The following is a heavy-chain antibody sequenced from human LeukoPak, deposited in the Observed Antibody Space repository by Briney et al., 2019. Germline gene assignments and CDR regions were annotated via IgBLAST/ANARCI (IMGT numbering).Heavy chain of an antibody. D-gene: IGHD5-24*01. V-gene: IGHV1-18*01. Sequence: VASVKVSCKASGYTFTTYGITWVRQAPEQGLEWMGWISAYNGNTNYAQKLQGRVTMTTDTSTSTAYMELRSLRSDDTAVYYCARGLVDGYKELGYWGQGTLVTVSS. CDR2: ISAYNGNT. CDR3: ARGLVDGYKELGY. J-gene: IGHJ4*02. CDR1: GYTFTTYG.